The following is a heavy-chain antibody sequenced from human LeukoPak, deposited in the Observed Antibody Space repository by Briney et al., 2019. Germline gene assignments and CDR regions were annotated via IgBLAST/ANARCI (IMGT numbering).Heavy chain of an antibody. J-gene: IGHJ4*02. V-gene: IGHV4-59*01. CDR1: GGSISSYY. CDR2: IYYSGST. CDR3: ARSPTTGPLDY. D-gene: IGHD4-17*01. Sequence: SETLSLTCTVSGGSISSYYWSWIRQPPGKGLEWIGYIYYSGSTNYNPSLKSRVTISVDTSKNQFSLKLSSVTAAGTAVYYCARSPTTGPLDYWGQGTLVTVSS.